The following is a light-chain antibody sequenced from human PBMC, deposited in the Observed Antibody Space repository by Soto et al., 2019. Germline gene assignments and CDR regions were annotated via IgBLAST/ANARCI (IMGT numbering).Light chain of an antibody. Sequence: EIVLTQSPGTLSLSPGERATLSCRASKSVSSSYLAWYQQKPGQAPRLLIYCASSRATGIPDRFSGSGSGTDFTLTISRLEPEDFAVYYCQQYGSSPPITFGQGTRLEIK. CDR3: QQYGSSPPIT. CDR1: KSVSSSY. J-gene: IGKJ5*01. CDR2: CAS. V-gene: IGKV3-20*01.